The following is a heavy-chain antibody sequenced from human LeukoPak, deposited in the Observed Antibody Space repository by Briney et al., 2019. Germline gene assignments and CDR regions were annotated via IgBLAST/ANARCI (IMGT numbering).Heavy chain of an antibody. Sequence: GGSLRLSCAASGFTFSTYSMNWVRQAPGKGLEWVSYISSSGSTIYYADSVKGRFTISRDNAKNSLYLQMNSLRAEDTAVYYCARTPGPKLGMTAFDIWGQGTMVTVSS. CDR2: ISSSGSTI. V-gene: IGHV3-48*04. CDR3: ARTPGPKLGMTAFDI. J-gene: IGHJ3*02. D-gene: IGHD7-27*01. CDR1: GFTFSTYS.